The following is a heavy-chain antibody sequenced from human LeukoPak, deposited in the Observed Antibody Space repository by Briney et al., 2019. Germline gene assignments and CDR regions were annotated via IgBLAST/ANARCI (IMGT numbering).Heavy chain of an antibody. J-gene: IGHJ4*02. D-gene: IGHD2-15*01. CDR1: GFTFSSYS. Sequence: GGSLRLSCAASGFTFSSYSMNWVRQAPGKGLEWVSSISSSSSYIYYADSMKGRFTISRDNAKNSLYLQMNSLRAEDTAVYYCARDRCSGGSCYGDYWGQGTLVTVSS. CDR2: ISSSSSYI. V-gene: IGHV3-21*01. CDR3: ARDRCSGGSCYGDY.